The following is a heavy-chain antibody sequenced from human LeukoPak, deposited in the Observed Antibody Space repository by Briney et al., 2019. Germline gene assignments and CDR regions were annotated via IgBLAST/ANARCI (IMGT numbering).Heavy chain of an antibody. V-gene: IGHV4-59*08. Sequence: SETLSLTCTVSGGSISSYYWSWIRQPPGKGLEWIGYIYYSGSTKYNPPLRSRVTISADTSKNQFSLKLSSVTAADTAVYYCARRIAAAGTLDYWGQGTLVTVSS. CDR3: ARRIAAAGTLDY. CDR2: IYYSGST. D-gene: IGHD6-13*01. J-gene: IGHJ4*02. CDR1: GGSISSYY.